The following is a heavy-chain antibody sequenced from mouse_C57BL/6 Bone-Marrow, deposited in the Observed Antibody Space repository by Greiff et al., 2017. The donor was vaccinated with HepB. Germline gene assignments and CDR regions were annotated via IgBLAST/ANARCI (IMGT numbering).Heavy chain of an antibody. Sequence: QVQLQQPGAELVKPGASVKLSCKASGYTFTSYWMQWVKQRPGQGLEWIGEIDPSDSYTNYNQKFKGKATLTVDTSSSTAYMQLSSLTSEDSAVYYWARGGGWLLRGFAYWGQGTLVTVSA. D-gene: IGHD2-3*01. CDR1: GYTFTSYW. J-gene: IGHJ3*01. CDR3: ARGGGWLLRGFAY. V-gene: IGHV1-50*01. CDR2: IDPSDSYT.